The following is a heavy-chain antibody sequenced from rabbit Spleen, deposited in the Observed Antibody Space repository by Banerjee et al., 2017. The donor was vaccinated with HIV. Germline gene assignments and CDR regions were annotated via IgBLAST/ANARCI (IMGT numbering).Heavy chain of an antibody. CDR1: GVSFSNNHY. J-gene: IGHJ6*01. CDR3: ARDSGSSFSSYGMDL. D-gene: IGHD8-1*01. V-gene: IGHV1S40*01. Sequence: QSLEESGGDLVKPGASLTLTCTASGVSFSNNHYMCWVRQAPGKGLEWIACIEGGSSGFSYFASWAKGRFTISKTSSTTVTLQMTSLTAADTATYFCARDSGSSFSSYGMDL. CDR2: IEGGSSGFS.